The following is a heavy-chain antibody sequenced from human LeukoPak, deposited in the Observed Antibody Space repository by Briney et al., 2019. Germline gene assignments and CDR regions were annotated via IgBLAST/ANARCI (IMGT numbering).Heavy chain of an antibody. J-gene: IGHJ4*02. CDR3: ARVRDSSSWPYFDY. CDR2: IYYSGST. Sequence: PSETLSLTCTVSGDSISGSSYYWGWIRQPPGKGLEWIGSIYYSGSTYFKSSLKSRVTISVDTSKNQFSLKLSSVTAADTAVYYCARVRDSSSWPYFDYWGQGTLVTVSS. V-gene: IGHV4-39*07. D-gene: IGHD6-13*01. CDR1: GDSISGSSYY.